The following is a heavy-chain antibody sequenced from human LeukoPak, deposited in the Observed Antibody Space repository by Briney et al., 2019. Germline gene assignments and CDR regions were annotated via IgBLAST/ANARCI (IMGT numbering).Heavy chain of an antibody. Sequence: GGSLRLSCAGSGFAFRTYSMNWVRQAPGRGLEWISHISSSTSTEYYADSVKGRFTISRDNGKNSLYLQMSSLRDEDTALYYCARGYYDILTGPTRVLDYWGQGTLVTVSS. V-gene: IGHV3-48*02. CDR3: ARGYYDILTGPTRVLDY. D-gene: IGHD3-9*01. CDR1: GFAFRTYS. J-gene: IGHJ4*02. CDR2: ISSSTSTE.